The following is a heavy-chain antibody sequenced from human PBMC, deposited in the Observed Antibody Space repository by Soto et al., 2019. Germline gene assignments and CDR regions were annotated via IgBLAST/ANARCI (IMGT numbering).Heavy chain of an antibody. J-gene: IGHJ4*02. CDR1: GFTFRNYG. D-gene: IGHD3-16*01. V-gene: IGHV3-33*03. CDR3: AKDTDDVGVQSGSPGF. Sequence: QVQLVQSGGGVVQPGRSLRLSCAGSGFTFRNYGMHWVRQAPDKGLEWVAAIWSDASRQLYADSVEGRFTISRDQSKNTLYLQMNNLRVEDTGIYYCAKDTDDVGVQSGSPGFWGQGTLVTVSS. CDR2: IWSDASRQ.